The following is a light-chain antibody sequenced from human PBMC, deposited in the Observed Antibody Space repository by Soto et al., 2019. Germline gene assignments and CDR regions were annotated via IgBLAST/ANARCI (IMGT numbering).Light chain of an antibody. CDR2: GDG. J-gene: IGLJ3*02. Sequence: QSVLTQPPSVSGAPGQRVTISCTGSTSNIGAGYDVHWYQQVPATAPKLLIYGDGKRPSGVPDRFSNSKSATSASLAITGLQAEDEADYYCQSYDTSLSTWVFGGGTKLTAL. CDR1: TSNIGAGYD. V-gene: IGLV1-40*01. CDR3: QSYDTSLSTWV.